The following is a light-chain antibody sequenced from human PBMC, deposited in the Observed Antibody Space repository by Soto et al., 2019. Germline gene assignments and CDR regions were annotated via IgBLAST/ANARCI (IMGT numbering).Light chain of an antibody. CDR2: DAS. CDR3: EQYGSTPLT. CDR1: QNVANNY. V-gene: IGKV3-20*01. Sequence: EIVLTQSPGTLSLYPGERATLSCRASQNVANNYLAWYQQKPGQAPRFLIYDASSRATGIPDRFSGSGSGTDFTLTISRLEPEDFAVYYCEQYGSTPLTFGGGTKVEIK. J-gene: IGKJ4*01.